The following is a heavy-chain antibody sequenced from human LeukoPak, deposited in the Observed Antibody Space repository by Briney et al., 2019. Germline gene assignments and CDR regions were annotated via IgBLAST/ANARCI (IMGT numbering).Heavy chain of an antibody. CDR3: ARRFNSVRYFDY. D-gene: IGHD5/OR15-5a*01. CDR1: GGSISSYY. J-gene: IGHJ4*02. Sequence: SETLSLTCTVSGGSISSYYWSWIRQPPGKGLEWIGYIYYSGTTNYNPSLKSRVTMSVDTSKNQFSLRLNSVTAADTAVYFCARRFNSVRYFDYWGQGTLVTVSS. CDR2: IYYSGTT. V-gene: IGHV4-59*08.